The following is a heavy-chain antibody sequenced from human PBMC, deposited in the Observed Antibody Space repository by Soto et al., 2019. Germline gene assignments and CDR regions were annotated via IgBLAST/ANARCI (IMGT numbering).Heavy chain of an antibody. CDR1: GFTFGTHG. CDR2: TLYVGRKE. Sequence: GGSLRLSCEVSGFTFGTHGLHWVRQAPGKGLEWVAATLYVGRKESYADSVKGRFTVSRDNVKNTMYVQMNSLRGEDTAVYYCARGRRGRWYDFDYWGQGTPVTVSS. CDR3: ARGRRGRWYDFDY. V-gene: IGHV3-33*01. D-gene: IGHD2-15*01. J-gene: IGHJ4*02.